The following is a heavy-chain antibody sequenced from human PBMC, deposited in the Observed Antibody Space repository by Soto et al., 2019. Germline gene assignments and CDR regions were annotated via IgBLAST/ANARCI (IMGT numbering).Heavy chain of an antibody. CDR1: GITFSNDV. Sequence: WGSLRLSCAPSGITFSNDVMCWVRQAPWEGLEWVSGNSGSGCRTGTGTYYADSVKGRFTISRDNSKNTLYLQVDSLRAEGTAVYYCATRAYYDSRGYYYYEYYFDYWGQGTLVTVSS. CDR3: ATRAYYDSRGYYYYEYYFDY. CDR2: NSGSGCRTGTGT. V-gene: IGHV3-23*01. D-gene: IGHD3-22*01. J-gene: IGHJ4*02.